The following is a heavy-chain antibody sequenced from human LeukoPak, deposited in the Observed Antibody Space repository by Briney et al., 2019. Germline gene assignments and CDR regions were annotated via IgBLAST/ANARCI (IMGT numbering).Heavy chain of an antibody. Sequence: ASVKVSCKASGYTFTSYGISWVRQAPGQGLEWMGWISDYNGNKNYAQKLQGRVTMTTDTSTSTAYMELRSLRSDDTAVYYCASGRVYCSSTSCYEGGDAFDIWGQGTMVTVSS. V-gene: IGHV1-18*04. CDR2: ISDYNGNK. J-gene: IGHJ3*02. D-gene: IGHD2-2*01. CDR1: GYTFTSYG. CDR3: ASGRVYCSSTSCYEGGDAFDI.